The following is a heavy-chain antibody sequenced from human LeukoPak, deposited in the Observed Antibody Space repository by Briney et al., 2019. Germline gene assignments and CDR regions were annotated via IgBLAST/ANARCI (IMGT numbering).Heavy chain of an antibody. Sequence: SETLSLTCTVSGGSISSSSYYWSWIRQPPGKGLEWIGYIYYSGSTNYNPSLKSRVTISVDTSKNQFSLRLSSVTAADTALYYCARVTGYMVEDYFDYWGQGTLVTVSS. J-gene: IGHJ4*02. CDR2: IYYSGST. V-gene: IGHV4-61*01. CDR3: ARVTGYMVEDYFDY. D-gene: IGHD6-13*01. CDR1: GGSISSSSYY.